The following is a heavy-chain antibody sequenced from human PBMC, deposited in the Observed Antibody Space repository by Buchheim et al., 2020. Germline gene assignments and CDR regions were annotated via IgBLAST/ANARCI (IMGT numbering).Heavy chain of an antibody. Sequence: EVQLLESGGGLVQPGGSLRLSCAASGFTFNSCAMTWVRQAPGKGLEWASTISGAGATTYYAGSVRGRFTLARDNSKNTLDLQMNSLRVEDTAVYYCAKGRTGSSNFYALDVWGQGTT. CDR3: AKGRTGSSNFYALDV. D-gene: IGHD1-26*01. CDR2: ISGAGATT. CDR1: GFTFNSCA. V-gene: IGHV3-23*01. J-gene: IGHJ6*02.